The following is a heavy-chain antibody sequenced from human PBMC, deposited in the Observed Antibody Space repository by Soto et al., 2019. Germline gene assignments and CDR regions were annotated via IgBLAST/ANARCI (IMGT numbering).Heavy chain of an antibody. D-gene: IGHD4-17*01. CDR3: AKDYDRVTTSYGKDV. CDR1: GFTFSSYC. J-gene: IGHJ6*02. V-gene: IGHV3-30*18. Sequence: PGGSLRLSCAASGFTFSSYCMHWVRQAPGEGLEWVAVISYDGSNKYYADSVKGRFTISRDNSKNTLYLQMNSRRAEDTAVYYCAKDYDRVTTSYGKDVWGQGTTVTVSS. CDR2: ISYDGSNK.